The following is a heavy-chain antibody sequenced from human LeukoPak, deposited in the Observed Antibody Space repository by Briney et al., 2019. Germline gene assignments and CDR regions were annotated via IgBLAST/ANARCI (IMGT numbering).Heavy chain of an antibody. Sequence: ASVKVSCKASGYTFTGYYMHWVRQAPGQGLEWMGRINPNSGGTNYAQKFQGRVTMTRDTSISTAYMELSRLRSDDTAVYYCARDQSYYDFWSGAPIGAFDIWGQGTMVTVSS. CDR1: GYTFTGYY. CDR3: ARDQSYYDFWSGAPIGAFDI. CDR2: INPNSGGT. J-gene: IGHJ3*02. V-gene: IGHV1-2*06. D-gene: IGHD3-3*01.